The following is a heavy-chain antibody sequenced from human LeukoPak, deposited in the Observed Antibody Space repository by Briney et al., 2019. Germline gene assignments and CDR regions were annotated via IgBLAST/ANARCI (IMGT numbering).Heavy chain of an antibody. D-gene: IGHD5-18*01. CDR1: GGSISSYY. J-gene: IGHJ5*02. CDR2: IYYSGST. Sequence: SETLSLTCNVSGGSISSYYWSWIRQPPGKGLEWIGYIYYSGSTNYNPSLKSRVTISVDTSKNQFSLKLSSVTAADTAVYYCARQMGLWVNWFDPWGQGTLVTVSS. V-gene: IGHV4-59*01. CDR3: ARQMGLWVNWFDP.